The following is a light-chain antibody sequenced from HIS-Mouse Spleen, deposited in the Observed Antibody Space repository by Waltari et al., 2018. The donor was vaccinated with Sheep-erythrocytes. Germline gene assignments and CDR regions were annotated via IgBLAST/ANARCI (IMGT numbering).Light chain of an antibody. V-gene: IGLV2-8*01. J-gene: IGLJ3*02. CDR1: SRSVGGYNY. CDR2: EVS. Sequence: QSALPPPPPASGSPGQSVTISCTGPSRSVGGYNYVSWYQQHPGKAPKLMIYEVSKRPSGVPDRFSGSKSGNTASLTVSGLQAEDEADYYCSSYAGSNNWVFGGGTKLTVL. CDR3: SSYAGSNNWV.